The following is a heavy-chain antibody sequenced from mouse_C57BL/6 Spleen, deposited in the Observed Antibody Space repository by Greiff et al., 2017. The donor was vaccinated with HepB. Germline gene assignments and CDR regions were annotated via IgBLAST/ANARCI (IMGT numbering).Heavy chain of an antibody. CDR2: IDPSDSYT. V-gene: IGHV1-50*01. CDR3: AIYYYGSSYAMDY. CDR1: GYTFTSYW. J-gene: IGHJ4*01. Sequence: QVQLKQPGAELVKPGASVKLSCKASGYTFTSYWMQWVKQRPGQGLEWIGEIDPSDSYTNYNQKFKGKATLTVDTSSSTAYMQLSSLTSEDSAVYYCAIYYYGSSYAMDYWGQGTSVTVSS. D-gene: IGHD1-1*01.